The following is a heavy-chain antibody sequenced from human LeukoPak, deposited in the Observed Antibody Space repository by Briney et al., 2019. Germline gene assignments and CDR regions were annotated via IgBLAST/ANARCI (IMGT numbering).Heavy chain of an antibody. CDR2: MNPNSGNT. CDR1: GYTFTSYD. Sequence: ASVRVSCKASGYTFTSYDINWVRQATGQGLEWMGWMNPNSGNTGYAQKFQGRVTITRNTSISTAYMELSSLRSEDTAVYYCARALSGSYYLDAFDIWGQGTMVTVSS. D-gene: IGHD1-26*01. CDR3: ARALSGSYYLDAFDI. V-gene: IGHV1-8*03. J-gene: IGHJ3*02.